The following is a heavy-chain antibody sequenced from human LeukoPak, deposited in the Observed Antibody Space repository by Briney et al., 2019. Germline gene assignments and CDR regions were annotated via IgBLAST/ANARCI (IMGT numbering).Heavy chain of an antibody. D-gene: IGHD1-1*01. J-gene: IGHJ6*02. CDR1: GYTFTSYG. V-gene: IGHV1-18*01. CDR3: ARDHPLELERRAAFAGDYYYGMDV. CDR2: ISGYSDDT. Sequence: ASVKVSCKASGYTFTSYGITWVRQTPGQGLEWMGWISGYSDDTNYAQKFQGRVTMTTGTSTAYVELRSLTSDDTAVYYCARDHPLELERRAAFAGDYYYGMDVWGQGTTVTVS.